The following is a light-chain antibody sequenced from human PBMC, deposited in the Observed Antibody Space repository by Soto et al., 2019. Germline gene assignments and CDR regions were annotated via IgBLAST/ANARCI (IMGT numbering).Light chain of an antibody. CDR1: QSVSSSY. CDR3: QQYCSSPWT. V-gene: IGKV3-20*01. CDR2: GAS. Sequence: ELVLTQSPGTLSLSPGERATLSCRASQSVSSSYLAWYQQKPGQAPRLLSYGASSRATGISERFSGRGSGTDFTLTISRLEPDEFAVYDCQQYCSSPWTFGQGTKVEI. J-gene: IGKJ1*01.